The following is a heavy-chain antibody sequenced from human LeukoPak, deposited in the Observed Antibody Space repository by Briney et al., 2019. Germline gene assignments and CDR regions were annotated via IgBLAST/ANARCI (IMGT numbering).Heavy chain of an antibody. CDR1: GYSLIDLS. J-gene: IGHJ4*02. Sequence: ASVKVSCKVSGYSLIDLSMYWVRQAPGKGLEWVGGFDPDDGETTYAQRFQGRVTMTEDTSTDTAYMELSNLRSDDTAVYYCAADTQKTVVPSTDHWGQGTLVTVSS. CDR2: FDPDDGET. D-gene: IGHD4-23*01. CDR3: AADTQKTVVPSTDH. V-gene: IGHV1-24*01.